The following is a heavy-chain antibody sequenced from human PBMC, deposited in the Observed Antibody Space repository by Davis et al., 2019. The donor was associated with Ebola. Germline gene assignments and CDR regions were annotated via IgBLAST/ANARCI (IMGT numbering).Heavy chain of an antibody. V-gene: IGHV1-69*13. CDR3: AIEMATILFGGPFDY. J-gene: IGHJ4*02. D-gene: IGHD5-24*01. Sequence: AASVKVSCKASGYTFTNYGITWVRQAPGQGLEWMGGIIPIFDMAHYAQRFQDRVTISADESTSTAYMELSSLRSEGTAVYYCAIEMATILFGGPFDYWGQGTLVTVSS. CDR1: GYTFTNYG. CDR2: IIPIFDMA.